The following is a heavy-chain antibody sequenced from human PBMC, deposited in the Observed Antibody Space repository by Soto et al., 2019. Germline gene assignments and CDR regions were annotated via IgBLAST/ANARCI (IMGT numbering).Heavy chain of an antibody. V-gene: IGHV4-59*01. D-gene: IGHD5-12*01. CDR3: ARDRDGYNLYFDY. CDR1: SAPISSYY. J-gene: IGHJ4*02. Sequence: PSETLSLTCTVSSAPISSYYCCCLQQPPGKGLEWIAYIYYSGSTSYNPSLKSRVTISVDTSKNQFSLKLSSVTAADTAVYYCARDRDGYNLYFDYWGQGTLVTVSS. CDR2: IYYSGST.